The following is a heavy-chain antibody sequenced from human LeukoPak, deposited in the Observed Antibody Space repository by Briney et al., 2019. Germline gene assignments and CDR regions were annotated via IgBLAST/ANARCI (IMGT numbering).Heavy chain of an antibody. CDR1: GFTFRSYS. CDR3: ARDVKDGPLWY. Sequence: PGGSLRLSCAASGFTFRSYSMNWVRQAPGKGLEWVSYISSSSINIYYADSAKGRFTISRDNSRNFIYLQLNSLRAEDTAIYYCARDVKDGPLWYWGQGILVFVSS. V-gene: IGHV3-21*01. CDR2: ISSSSINI. D-gene: IGHD2-15*01. J-gene: IGHJ4*02.